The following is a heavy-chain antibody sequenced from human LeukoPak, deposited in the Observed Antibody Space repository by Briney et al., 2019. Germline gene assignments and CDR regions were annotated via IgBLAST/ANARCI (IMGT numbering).Heavy chain of an antibody. CDR1: GGTFSSYA. CDR2: IIPIFGTA. V-gene: IGHV1-69*13. D-gene: IGHD2-2*02. Sequence: SVKVSCKASGGTFSSYAISWVRQAPGQGLEWMGGIIPIFGTANYAQKFQGRVTITADESTSTAYMELSSLRSEDTVVYYCALRGQYCSSTSCYKAVAGIYYFDYWGQGTLVTVSS. J-gene: IGHJ4*02. CDR3: ALRGQYCSSTSCYKAVAGIYYFDY.